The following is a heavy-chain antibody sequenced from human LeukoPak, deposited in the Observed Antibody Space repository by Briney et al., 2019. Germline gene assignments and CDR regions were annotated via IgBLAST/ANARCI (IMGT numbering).Heavy chain of an antibody. D-gene: IGHD3-3*01. J-gene: IGHJ4*02. CDR1: GFTFDEYS. CDR3: GKDIQNYDFWSGYEY. V-gene: IGHV3-43*01. CDR2: IEWNGGRT. Sequence: GGSLRLSCAASGFTFDEYSMQWVRHAPGKGLEWVSVIEWNGGRTYYADSVKGRFTISRDNNKKSLYLQMNSLRTEDTAFYYCGKDIQNYDFWSGYEYRGQGTLVNVSS.